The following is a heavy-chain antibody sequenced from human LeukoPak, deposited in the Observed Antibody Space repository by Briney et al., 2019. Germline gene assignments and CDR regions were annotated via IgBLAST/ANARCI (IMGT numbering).Heavy chain of an antibody. CDR1: GFTFSSYA. J-gene: IGHJ6*02. CDR2: ISGSGGST. Sequence: GGSQRLSCAASGFTFSSYAMSWVRQAPGKGLEWVSAISGSGGSTYYADSVKGRFTISRDNSKNTLYLQMNSLRAEDTAVYYCARDLNYGMDVWGQGTTVTVSS. V-gene: IGHV3-23*01. CDR3: ARDLNYGMDV.